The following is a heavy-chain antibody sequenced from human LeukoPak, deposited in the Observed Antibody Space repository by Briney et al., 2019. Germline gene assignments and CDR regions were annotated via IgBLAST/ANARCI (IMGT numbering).Heavy chain of an antibody. D-gene: IGHD1-1*01. CDR1: GFTFSNYE. CDR2: MSSSGSAM. J-gene: IGHJ6*02. Sequence: GGSLRLSCAASGFTFSNYEMNWVRQAPGKGLEWIAYMSSSGSAMYYADSVKGRFTISRDNAKNSLYLQMNSLRVEDTAVYYCAGEKQLYNGMDVWGQGTTVTVSS. V-gene: IGHV3-48*03. CDR3: AGEKQLYNGMDV.